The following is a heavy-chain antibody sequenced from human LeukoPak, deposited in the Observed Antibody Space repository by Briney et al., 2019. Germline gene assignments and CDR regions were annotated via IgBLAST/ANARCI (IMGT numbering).Heavy chain of an antibody. D-gene: IGHD3-10*01. Sequence: GGSLRLSCAASGFTFSNFAMSWVRQAPGKGLEWVSAISGSGYSTYYADSVKGRFTISRDNSKNTLYLQMNSLRAEDTAVYYCAKEAVQGSGSYSLYFDYWGQGTLVTVSS. CDR2: ISGSGYST. V-gene: IGHV3-23*01. CDR3: AKEAVQGSGSYSLYFDY. J-gene: IGHJ4*02. CDR1: GFTFSNFA.